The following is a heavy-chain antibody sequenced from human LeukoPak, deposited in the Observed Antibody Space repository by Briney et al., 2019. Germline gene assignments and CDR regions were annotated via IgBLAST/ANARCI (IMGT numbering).Heavy chain of an antibody. CDR3: VKQWLRNAFDL. J-gene: IGHJ3*01. Sequence: PSETLSLTCSVSGASISSGNYYWSWIRQPPGKGLEWIGYIYDGGNTYYNPSLKSRVTISVDTSKNQFSLRLRSVTAAGTAVYYCVKQWLRNAFDLWGQGTMVTVSS. D-gene: IGHD3-22*01. CDR1: GASISSGNYY. V-gene: IGHV4-30-4*01. CDR2: IYDGGNT.